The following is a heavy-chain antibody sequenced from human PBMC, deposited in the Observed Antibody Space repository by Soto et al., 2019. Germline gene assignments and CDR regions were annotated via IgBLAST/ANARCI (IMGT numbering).Heavy chain of an antibody. Sequence: GSLRLSGAASGFTFSKSSMNWVPQPPWKGLEWLSSISTNSNYIRYADSVKGRFTISRDNAKNSLSLQMMNLRADDTAMYYCATDTGDIEVVPATTWGRGTLVTVSS. V-gene: IGHV3-21*04. J-gene: IGHJ4*02. CDR1: GFTFSKSS. CDR3: ATDTGDIEVVPATT. CDR2: ISTNSNYI. D-gene: IGHD2-15*01.